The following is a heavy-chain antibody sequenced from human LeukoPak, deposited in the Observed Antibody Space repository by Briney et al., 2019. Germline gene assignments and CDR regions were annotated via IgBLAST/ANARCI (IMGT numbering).Heavy chain of an antibody. CDR2: ISGNGNDI. Sequence: GGSLKLSCVASGFPFSPYEMNWIRQAPGKGLEWISSISGNGNDIYYADSVKGRFTISRANAKNSLYLQMSSLGAADPAVYYCVRMTIDLRADVFYRGTPFDYWGQGTLVTVSA. J-gene: IGHJ4*02. V-gene: IGHV3-48*03. CDR3: VRMTIDLRADVFYRGTPFDY. D-gene: IGHD1-26*01. CDR1: GFPFSPYE.